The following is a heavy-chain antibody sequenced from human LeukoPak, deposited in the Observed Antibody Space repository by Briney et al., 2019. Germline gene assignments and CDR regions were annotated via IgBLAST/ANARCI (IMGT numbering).Heavy chain of an antibody. CDR3: ARYYYGSGSYYKAYYYGMDV. D-gene: IGHD3-10*01. Sequence: PGGSLRLSCAASGFTFSSYEMNWVRQAPGKGLEWVSYISSSGSTIYYADSVKGRFTISRDNAKNSLYLQMNSLRAEDTAVYYCARYYYGSGSYYKAYYYGMDVWGQGTTVTVSS. CDR1: GFTFSSYE. V-gene: IGHV3-48*03. CDR2: ISSSGSTI. J-gene: IGHJ6*02.